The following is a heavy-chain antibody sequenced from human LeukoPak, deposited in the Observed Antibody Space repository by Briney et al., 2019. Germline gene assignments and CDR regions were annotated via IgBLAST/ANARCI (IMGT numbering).Heavy chain of an antibody. V-gene: IGHV1-2*02. CDR2: INPNSGST. CDR3: ARDKILRSSSWPSY. Sequence: ASVKVSCKASGYTFTGYYMHWVRQAPGQGLEWMGWINPNSGSTNYAQKFQGRVTMTRDTSISTAYMELSRLRSDDTAVYYCARDKILRSSSWPSYWGQGTLVTVSS. D-gene: IGHD6-13*01. J-gene: IGHJ4*02. CDR1: GYTFTGYY.